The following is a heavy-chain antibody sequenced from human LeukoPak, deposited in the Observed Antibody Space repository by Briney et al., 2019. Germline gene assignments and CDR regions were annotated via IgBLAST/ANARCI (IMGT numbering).Heavy chain of an antibody. Sequence: PSETLSLTCTVSGGSISSYYWSWIRQPPGKGLEWIGYIYYSGSTNYNPSLKSRVTISVDTSKNQFSLKLSSVTAADTAVYYCARDRRGSSWYPYYYYGMDVWGQGTTVTVSS. D-gene: IGHD6-13*01. CDR2: IYYSGST. J-gene: IGHJ6*02. V-gene: IGHV4-59*01. CDR3: ARDRRGSSWYPYYYYGMDV. CDR1: GGSISSYY.